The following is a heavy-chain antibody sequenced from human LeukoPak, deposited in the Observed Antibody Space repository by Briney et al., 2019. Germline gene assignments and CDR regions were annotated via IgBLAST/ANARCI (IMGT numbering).Heavy chain of an antibody. D-gene: IGHD3-3*01. CDR2: INLGGNGR. Sequence: AGGSLRLSCAASGFFFSNYWMSWVRQAQGKGLEWVANINLGGNGRFYVDSVKGRFTISRDNNKKSVYLQMNSLRAEDTAVYYCARDTDDFQGLDIWGQGTRVTVSS. V-gene: IGHV3-7*01. J-gene: IGHJ3*02. CDR1: GFFFSNYW. CDR3: ARDTDDFQGLDI.